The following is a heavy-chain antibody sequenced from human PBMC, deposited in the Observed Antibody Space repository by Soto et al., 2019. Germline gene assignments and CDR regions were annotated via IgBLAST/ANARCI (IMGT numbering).Heavy chain of an antibody. CDR3: ARSAAAVASYYFDY. CDR1: GYRFTSYW. Sequence: PGASLKISCKGSGYRFTSYWIGWVRQMPGKGLEWMGIIYPGDSDTRYSPSFQGQVTISADKSISTAYLQWSSLKASDTAMYYCARSAAAVASYYFDYWGQGTLVTVSS. D-gene: IGHD6-13*01. CDR2: IYPGDSDT. V-gene: IGHV5-51*01. J-gene: IGHJ4*02.